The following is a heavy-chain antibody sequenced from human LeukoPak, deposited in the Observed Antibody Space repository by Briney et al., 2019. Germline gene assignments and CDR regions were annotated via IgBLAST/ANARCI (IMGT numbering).Heavy chain of an antibody. D-gene: IGHD3-22*01. Sequence: ASVKVSCKASGYTFTDYYMHWVRQAPGQGLEWMGWINCNSGGTNYAQKSQGRVTMTRDTSLSTVYMELSSLRSDDTAVYYCARRNTVIVAALEEYGDHWFLWGQGTMVTVSS. J-gene: IGHJ3*01. V-gene: IGHV1-2*02. CDR3: ARRNTVIVAALEEYGDHWFL. CDR1: GYTFTDYY. CDR2: INCNSGGT.